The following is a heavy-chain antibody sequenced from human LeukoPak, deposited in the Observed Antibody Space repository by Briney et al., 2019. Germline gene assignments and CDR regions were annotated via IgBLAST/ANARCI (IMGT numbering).Heavy chain of an antibody. D-gene: IGHD3-10*01. V-gene: IGHV1-46*03. Sequence: ASVKVSCKASGYTFTSYYMHWVRQAPGQGLEWMGIINPSGGSTSYAQKFQGRVTMTSDASTSTVYMELSSLRSEDTGVYYCARAEGFGELYYMDVWGKGTTVTVSS. CDR1: GYTFTSYY. J-gene: IGHJ6*03. CDR3: ARAEGFGELYYMDV. CDR2: INPSGGST.